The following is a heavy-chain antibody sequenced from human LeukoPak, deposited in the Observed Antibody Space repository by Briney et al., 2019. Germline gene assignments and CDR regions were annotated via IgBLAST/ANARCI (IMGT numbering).Heavy chain of an antibody. CDR1: GFTFSSYG. J-gene: IGHJ3*02. CDR3: AKACSGGSCYGAFDI. V-gene: IGHV3-30*18. D-gene: IGHD2-15*01. CDR2: ISYDGSNK. Sequence: GGSLRLSCAASGFTFSSYGMPWVRQAPGKGMEWVAVISYDGSNKYYADSVKGRFTISRDNSKNTLYLQMNSLRAEDTAVYYCAKACSGGSCYGAFDIWGQGTMVTVSS.